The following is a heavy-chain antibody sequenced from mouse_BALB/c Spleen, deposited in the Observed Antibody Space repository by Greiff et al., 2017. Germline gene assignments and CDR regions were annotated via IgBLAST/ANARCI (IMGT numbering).Heavy chain of an antibody. CDR2: ISSGGSYT. Sequence: EVQLVESGGDLVKPGGSLKLSCAASGFTFSSYGISWVRQTPDKRLEWVATISSGGSYTYYPDSVKGRFTISRDNAKNTLYLQMSSLKSEDTAMYYCARHRGGDYWGQGTTLTVSS. CDR1: GFTFSSYG. CDR3: ARHRGGDY. J-gene: IGHJ2*01. V-gene: IGHV5-6*01.